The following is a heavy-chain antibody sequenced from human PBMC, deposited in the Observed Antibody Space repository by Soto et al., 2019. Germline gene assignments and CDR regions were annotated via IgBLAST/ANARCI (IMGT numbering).Heavy chain of an antibody. CDR2: IKQDGSEK. V-gene: IGHV3-7*03. D-gene: IGHD3-3*01. CDR1: GFTFSSYW. CDR3: ARDMEGGGYDFWSGYRYYYYYGMDV. Sequence: TGGSLRLSCAASGFTFSSYWMSWVRQAPGKGLEWVANIKQDGSEKYYVDSVKGRFTISRDNAKNSLYLQMNSLRAEDTAVYYCARDMEGGGYDFWSGYRYYYYYGMDVWGQGTTVTVSS. J-gene: IGHJ6*02.